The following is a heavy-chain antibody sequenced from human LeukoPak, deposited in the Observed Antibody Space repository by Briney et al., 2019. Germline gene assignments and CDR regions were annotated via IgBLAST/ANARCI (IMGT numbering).Heavy chain of an antibody. D-gene: IGHD6-19*01. Sequence: GGSLRLSCAASGFAFSSQAMGWVRQAPGKGLEWVSVISDSGSLTYYADSVKGRFTISRDNSKKTLFLQLNSLRAEDTAIYYCAKDARRTDGWYYFDYWGQGTLVTVSS. CDR3: AKDARRTDGWYYFDY. CDR1: GFAFSSQA. CDR2: ISDSGSLT. J-gene: IGHJ4*02. V-gene: IGHV3-23*01.